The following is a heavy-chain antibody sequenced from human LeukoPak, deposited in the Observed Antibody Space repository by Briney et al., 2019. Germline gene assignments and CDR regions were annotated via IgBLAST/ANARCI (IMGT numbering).Heavy chain of an antibody. V-gene: IGHV3-30*18. Sequence: GSLRLSCAASGFTFRNYGMHWVRQAPGKGLEWVAVISYDGSNKYYADSVKGRFTISRDNSKRTVFLQTDSLRGEDTAVYYCANGGYYSLDSWGQGTLVTVSS. CDR3: ANGGYYSLDS. J-gene: IGHJ4*02. D-gene: IGHD2-15*01. CDR1: GFTFRNYG. CDR2: ISYDGSNK.